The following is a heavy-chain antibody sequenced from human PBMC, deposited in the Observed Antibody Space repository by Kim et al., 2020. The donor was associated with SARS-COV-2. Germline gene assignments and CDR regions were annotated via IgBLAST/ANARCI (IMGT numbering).Heavy chain of an antibody. Sequence: DNSDTRYSPSFQGQVTISADKSVNTAYLQWSSLRASDSAVYYCARRSGAAWGQGTLVTVSS. J-gene: IGHJ5*02. D-gene: IGHD1-26*01. CDR3: ARRSGAA. CDR2: DNSDT. V-gene: IGHV5-51*01.